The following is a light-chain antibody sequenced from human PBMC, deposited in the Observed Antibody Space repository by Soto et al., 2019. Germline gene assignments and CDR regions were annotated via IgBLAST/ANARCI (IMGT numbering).Light chain of an antibody. J-gene: IGLJ1*01. Sequence: QSVLTQPASVSGSPGQSITISCTGTSSDVGGYNYVSWYQQHPGKAPKLMIYEVSNRPSGVSNRFSCSKSGNTASLTISGLQAEDEADYYCCSYTSGRTYVFGTGTKVTVL. V-gene: IGLV2-14*01. CDR3: CSYTSGRTYV. CDR2: EVS. CDR1: SSDVGGYNY.